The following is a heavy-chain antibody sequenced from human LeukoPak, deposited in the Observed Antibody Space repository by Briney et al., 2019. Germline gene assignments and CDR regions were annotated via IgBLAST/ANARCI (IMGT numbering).Heavy chain of an antibody. CDR3: AKDLWGTTARDFDY. CDR2: ISYDGSNK. V-gene: IGHV3-30*18. CDR1: GFTFSSYG. J-gene: IGHJ4*02. Sequence: GGSLRLSCAASGFTFSSYGMHWVRQAPGKGLEWVAVISYDGSNKYYADSVKGRFTISRDNSKNTLYLQMNSLRAEDTAVYYCAKDLWGTTARDFDYWGQGTLVTVSS. D-gene: IGHD3-16*01.